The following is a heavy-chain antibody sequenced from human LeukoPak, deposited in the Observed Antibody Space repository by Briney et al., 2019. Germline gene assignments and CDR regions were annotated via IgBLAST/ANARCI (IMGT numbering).Heavy chain of an antibody. J-gene: IGHJ6*02. Sequence: GGSLRLSCAASGFTFSSYGMHWVRQDPRKGLAWVTVISYDGSNKYYADSVKGRFTISRDNSKNTLYLQMNSLRAEDMAVYYCAKCESLRSPQLWDYYYGMDVWGQGTTVTVSS. V-gene: IGHV3-30*18. CDR2: ISYDGSNK. CDR3: AKCESLRSPQLWDYYYGMDV. D-gene: IGHD5-18*01. CDR1: GFTFSSYG.